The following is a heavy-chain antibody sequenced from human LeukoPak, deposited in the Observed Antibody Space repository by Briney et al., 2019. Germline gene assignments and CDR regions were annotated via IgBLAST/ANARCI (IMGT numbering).Heavy chain of an antibody. Sequence: GGSLRLSCAASGFTFSTYAMNWVRQAPGKGLEWVSAISGSGSSTYYADSVKGRFTISRDNSKNTLYLQMNSLRAEDTAVYYCAKDLGFDYDSSGYIAFDIWGQGTMVTVSS. CDR1: GFTFSTYA. D-gene: IGHD3-22*01. CDR3: AKDLGFDYDSSGYIAFDI. CDR2: ISGSGSST. J-gene: IGHJ3*02. V-gene: IGHV3-23*01.